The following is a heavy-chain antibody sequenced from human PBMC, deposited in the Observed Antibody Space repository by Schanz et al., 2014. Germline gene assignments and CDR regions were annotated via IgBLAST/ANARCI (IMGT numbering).Heavy chain of an antibody. D-gene: IGHD1-26*01. J-gene: IGHJ4*02. CDR1: GFTFSSYD. CDR3: ARDHTTESYYSAGPPIDY. V-gene: IGHV3-33*01. Sequence: VQLVESGGGLVQPEGSLRLSCAASGFTFSSYDMHWVRQAPGKGLEWVAVIWYDGSNKYYADSVKGRFTISRDNSKNTLFLQMNSLRAEDTAVYYCARDHTTESYYSAGPPIDYWGQGTLLTVSS. CDR2: IWYDGSNK.